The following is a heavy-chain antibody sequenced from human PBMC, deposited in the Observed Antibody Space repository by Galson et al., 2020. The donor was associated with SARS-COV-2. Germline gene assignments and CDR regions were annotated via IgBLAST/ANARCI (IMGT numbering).Heavy chain of an antibody. J-gene: IGHJ4*02. CDR1: GGSISSYY. CDR3: ARVVPYSSGWHVMDY. D-gene: IGHD6-19*01. Sequence: SETLSLTCTVSGGSISSYYWSWIRQPPGKGLEWIGYIYYSGSTNYNPSLKSRVTISVDTSKNQFSLKLSSVTAADTAVYYCARVVPYSSGWHVMDYWGQGTLVTVSS. CDR2: IYYSGST. V-gene: IGHV4-59*01.